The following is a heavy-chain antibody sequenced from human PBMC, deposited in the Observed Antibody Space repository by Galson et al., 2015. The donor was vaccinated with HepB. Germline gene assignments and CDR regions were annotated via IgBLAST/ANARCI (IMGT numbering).Heavy chain of an antibody. CDR3: ARILYDYVWGSYRPYYFDY. CDR2: IDWDDDK. D-gene: IGHD3-16*02. Sequence: PALVKPTQTLTLTCTFSGFSLSTSGMCVSWIRQPPGKALEWLALIDWDDDKYYSTSLKTRLTISKDTSKNQVVLTMTNMDPVDTATYYCARILYDYVWGSYRPYYFDYWGQGTLVTVSS. V-gene: IGHV2-70*01. CDR1: GFSLSTSGMC. J-gene: IGHJ4*02.